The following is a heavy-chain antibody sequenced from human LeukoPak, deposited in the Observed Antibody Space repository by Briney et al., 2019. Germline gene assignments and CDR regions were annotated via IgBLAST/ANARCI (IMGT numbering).Heavy chain of an antibody. Sequence: GGSLRLSCAASGFTFRSYAMTWVRQAPGKGLEWVSSISGSGDNTYYADSVKGRFTISRDNSKNTLYLQMNSLRAEDTAVYYCARERYFDYWGQGTLVTVSS. J-gene: IGHJ4*02. CDR1: GFTFRSYA. CDR3: ARERYFDY. CDR2: ISGSGDNT. V-gene: IGHV3-23*01.